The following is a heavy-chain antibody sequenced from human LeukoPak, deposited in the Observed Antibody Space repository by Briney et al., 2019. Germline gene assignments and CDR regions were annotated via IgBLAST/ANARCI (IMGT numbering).Heavy chain of an antibody. CDR1: GFTFSSFS. Sequence: GGSLRLSCAASGFTFSSFSMNWVRQAPGKGLEWVANIGEDGSEKYYVDSVKGRFTISRDNAKNSLYLQVNSLRAEDTAVYYRARLNYDFWSGVWEGYYMDVWGKGTTVTVSS. CDR2: IGEDGSEK. J-gene: IGHJ6*03. CDR3: ARLNYDFWSGVWEGYYMDV. D-gene: IGHD3-3*01. V-gene: IGHV3-7*01.